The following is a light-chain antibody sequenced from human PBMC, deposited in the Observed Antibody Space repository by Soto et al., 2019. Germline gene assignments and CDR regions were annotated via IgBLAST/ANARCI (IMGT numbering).Light chain of an antibody. Sequence: EIVLTQSPGTLSLSPGERATLSCRASQSVSSSYLAWYQQKPGQAPRLLIYGASSRATGIPDRFSGSGAGKDFSLSISRLEPEDFAVYYCQQYGRSQAFGQGTKVEI. CDR3: QQYGRSQA. J-gene: IGKJ1*01. CDR2: GAS. CDR1: QSVSSSY. V-gene: IGKV3-20*01.